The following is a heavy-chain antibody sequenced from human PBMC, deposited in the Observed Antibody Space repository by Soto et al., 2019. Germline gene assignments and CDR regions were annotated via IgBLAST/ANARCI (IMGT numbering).Heavy chain of an antibody. CDR2: TYFGGST. CDR1: GGSISSTPSY. J-gene: IGHJ4*01. Sequence: SETLSLTCTVSGGSISSTPSYWAWIRQHPGKGLEWVGSTYFGGSTYYNPSLKSRVSISVDTSKNQISLKVSPATATDTAVYFCARPRHHTAMVFDYWGQGTLVTVSS. D-gene: IGHD5-18*01. V-gene: IGHV4-39*01. CDR3: ARPRHHTAMVFDY.